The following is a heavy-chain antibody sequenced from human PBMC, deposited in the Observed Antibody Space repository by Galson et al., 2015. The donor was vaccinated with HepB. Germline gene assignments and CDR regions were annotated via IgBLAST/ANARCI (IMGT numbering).Heavy chain of an antibody. V-gene: IGHV3-30-3*01. CDR1: GFTFSSYA. Sequence: SLRLSCAASGFTFSSYAMHWVRQAPGKGLEWVAVISYDGSNKYYADSVKGRFTISRDNSKNTLYLQMNSLRAEDTAVYYCARAASQYQLLRNWFDPWGQGTLVTVSS. D-gene: IGHD2-2*01. CDR3: ARAASQYQLLRNWFDP. J-gene: IGHJ5*02. CDR2: ISYDGSNK.